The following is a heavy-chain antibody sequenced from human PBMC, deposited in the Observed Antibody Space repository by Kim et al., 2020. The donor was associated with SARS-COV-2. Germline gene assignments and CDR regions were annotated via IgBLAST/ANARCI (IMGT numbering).Heavy chain of an antibody. Sequence: VKGRFTISRDNSKNTLNLQMNSLRAEDTAVYYCAKEHVSAWAAAAGTYDYWGQGTLVTVSS. V-gene: IGHV3-23*01. CDR3: AKEHVSAWAAAAGTYDY. D-gene: IGHD6-13*01. J-gene: IGHJ4*02.